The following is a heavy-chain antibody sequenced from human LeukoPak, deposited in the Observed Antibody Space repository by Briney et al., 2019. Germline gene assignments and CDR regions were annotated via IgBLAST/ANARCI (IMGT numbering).Heavy chain of an antibody. CDR3: ARSPIVGAVYYDY. J-gene: IGHJ4*02. V-gene: IGHV4-59*01. CDR1: GGSINNYY. CDR2: IFYSGST. Sequence: SETLSLTCTVSGGSINNYYWSWIRQPPGMGLDWIGYIFYSGSTNYNPSLKSRLTISVDTSKNQFSLKLRSVTAADTAMYYCARSPIVGAVYYDYWGQGTLVTVSS. D-gene: IGHD1-26*01.